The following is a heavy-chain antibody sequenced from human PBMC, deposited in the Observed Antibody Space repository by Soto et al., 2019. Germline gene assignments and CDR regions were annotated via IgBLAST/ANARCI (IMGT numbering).Heavy chain of an antibody. CDR3: AKGSPEPGIAVDYYYGMDV. J-gene: IGHJ6*02. D-gene: IGHD6-19*01. Sequence: GGSLRLSCAASGFTFSSYGMHWVRQAPGKGLEWVAVISYDGSNKYYADSVKGRFTISRDNSKNTLYLQMNSLRAEDTAVYYCAKGSPEPGIAVDYYYGMDVWGQGTTVTVSS. CDR1: GFTFSSYG. V-gene: IGHV3-30*18. CDR2: ISYDGSNK.